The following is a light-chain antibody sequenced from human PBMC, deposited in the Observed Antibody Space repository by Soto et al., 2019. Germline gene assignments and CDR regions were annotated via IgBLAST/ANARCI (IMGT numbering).Light chain of an antibody. Sequence: DIQMTQSPSTLSASVGDRVTITCRASQSISSWLAWYQQKPGKAPKLLIYKASSLESGVPSRFSGSGSGTEFTLTISSLQPDDFATYYCHHYNSYSLFTVGPGTKVDIK. CDR3: HHYNSYSLFT. J-gene: IGKJ3*01. CDR2: KAS. CDR1: QSISSW. V-gene: IGKV1-5*03.